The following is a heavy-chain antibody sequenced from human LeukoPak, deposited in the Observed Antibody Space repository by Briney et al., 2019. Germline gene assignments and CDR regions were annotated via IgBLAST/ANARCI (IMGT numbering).Heavy chain of an antibody. Sequence: GGSLRLSCAASGFTFDDYAMHWVRQAPGKGLEWVSGTSWNSGSIGYADSVKGRFTISRDDAKNSLYLQMNSLRAEDTALYYCAKAGPYYYDSSGYYDYWGQGTLVTVSS. V-gene: IGHV3-9*01. D-gene: IGHD3-22*01. CDR1: GFTFDDYA. J-gene: IGHJ4*02. CDR2: TSWNSGSI. CDR3: AKAGPYYYDSSGYYDY.